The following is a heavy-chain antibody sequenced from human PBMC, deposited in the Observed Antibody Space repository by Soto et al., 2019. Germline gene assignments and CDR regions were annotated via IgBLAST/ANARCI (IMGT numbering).Heavy chain of an antibody. CDR1: GGSISSSSYY. J-gene: IGHJ4*02. CDR3: ARVPDR. Sequence: PSETLSLTCTVSGGSISSSSYYWGWIRQPPGTGLEWIGEINHTGSTNYNPSLKSRVTISVDRSKNQFSLKLGSVTAADTAVYYCARVPDRWGQGTLVTVSS. V-gene: IGHV4-39*07. CDR2: INHTGST.